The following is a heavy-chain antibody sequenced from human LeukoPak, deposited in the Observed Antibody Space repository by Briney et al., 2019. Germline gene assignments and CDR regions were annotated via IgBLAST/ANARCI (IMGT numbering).Heavy chain of an antibody. CDR1: GFTFSSYS. Sequence: GGSLRLSCAASGFTFSSYSMNWVRQAPGKGLEWVSSISSSSSYIYYADSVKGRFTISRDNAKNSLYLQMDSLRAEDTAVYYCASSKLLPPDYWGQGTLVTVSS. CDR2: ISSSSSYI. CDR3: ASSKLLPPDY. D-gene: IGHD1-26*01. J-gene: IGHJ4*02. V-gene: IGHV3-21*01.